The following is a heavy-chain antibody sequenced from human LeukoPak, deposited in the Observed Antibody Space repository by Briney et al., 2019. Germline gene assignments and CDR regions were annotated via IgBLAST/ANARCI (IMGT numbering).Heavy chain of an antibody. D-gene: IGHD1-14*01. CDR3: AKAGHGSLYYFDY. CDR1: GFTFDDYA. V-gene: IGHV3-43D*04. Sequence: GGSLRLSCAASGFTFDDYAMHWVRQAPGKGLEWVSLISWDGGSIYYADSVKGRFTISRDNSKNSLYLQMNSLRAEDTALYYCAKAGHGSLYYFDYWGQGTLVTVSS. CDR2: ISWDGGSI. J-gene: IGHJ4*02.